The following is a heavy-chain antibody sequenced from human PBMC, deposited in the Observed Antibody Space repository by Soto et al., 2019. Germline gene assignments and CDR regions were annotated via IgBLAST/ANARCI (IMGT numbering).Heavy chain of an antibody. V-gene: IGHV1-18*01. CDR3: ARQPVVGTAFFDY. D-gene: IGHD6-19*01. J-gene: IGHJ4*02. Sequence: ASVKVSCKASGYTITSYGISWVRQAPGQGLEWMGWISAYNGNTNYAQKLQGRVTMTTDTSTITAHMELRSLRSDDTAVYYCARQPVVGTAFFDYWGQGTLVTVSS. CDR1: GYTITSYG. CDR2: ISAYNGNT.